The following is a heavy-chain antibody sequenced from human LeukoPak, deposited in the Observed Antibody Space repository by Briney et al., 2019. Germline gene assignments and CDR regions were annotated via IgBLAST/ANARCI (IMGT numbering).Heavy chain of an antibody. V-gene: IGHV3-53*01. CDR2: IYSGGST. J-gene: IGHJ4*02. CDR3: ARESRGIAAAGFDY. CDR1: GFTFSNYA. D-gene: IGHD6-13*01. Sequence: GGSLRLSCAASGFTFSNYAMSWVRQAPGKGLEWVSVIYSGGSTYYADSVKGRFTISRDNSKNTLYLQMNSLRAEDTAVYYCARESRGIAAAGFDYWGQGTLVTVSS.